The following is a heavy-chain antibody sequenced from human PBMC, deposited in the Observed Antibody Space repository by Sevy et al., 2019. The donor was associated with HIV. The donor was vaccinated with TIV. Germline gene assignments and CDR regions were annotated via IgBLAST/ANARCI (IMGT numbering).Heavy chain of an antibody. CDR2: ISAYNGNT. D-gene: IGHD5-18*01. J-gene: IGHJ5*02. V-gene: IGHV1-18*04. Sequence: ASVKVSCKASGYTFTSYGISWVRQAPGQGLEWMGWISAYNGNTNYAQKLQGRVTMTTDTSTSTAYMELRGLRSDDTAVYYCARDGYSYGYGWFDPWGQGTLVTVSS. CDR1: GYTFTSYG. CDR3: ARDGYSYGYGWFDP.